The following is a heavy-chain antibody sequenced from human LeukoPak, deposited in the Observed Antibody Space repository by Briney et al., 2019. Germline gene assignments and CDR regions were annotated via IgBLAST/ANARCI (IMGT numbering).Heavy chain of an antibody. CDR3: ARALGGATPGWFDP. CDR1: GYNFTGYY. D-gene: IGHD1-26*01. J-gene: IGHJ5*02. CDR2: INPNSGGT. V-gene: IGHV1-2*02. Sequence: ASVQVSCKAYGYNFTGYYMHWVGPAPGQGREWMGWINPNSGGTNYAQKIQGRVTMTRQTTIRTAYMKLSRLRCDETAVYYCARALGGATPGWFDPWGQGTLVTVSS.